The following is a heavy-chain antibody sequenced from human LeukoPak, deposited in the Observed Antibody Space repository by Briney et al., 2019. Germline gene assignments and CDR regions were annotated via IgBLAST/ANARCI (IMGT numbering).Heavy chain of an antibody. CDR3: ARNSPYFDY. CDR1: GYTFTSYY. CDR2: IIPIFGTA. Sequence: SVKVSCKASGYTFTSYYMHWVRQAPGQGLEWMGGIIPIFGTANYAQKFQGRVTITADESTSTAYMELSSLRSEDTAVYYCARNSPYFDYWGQGTLVTVSS. D-gene: IGHD2-21*01. J-gene: IGHJ4*02. V-gene: IGHV1-69*13.